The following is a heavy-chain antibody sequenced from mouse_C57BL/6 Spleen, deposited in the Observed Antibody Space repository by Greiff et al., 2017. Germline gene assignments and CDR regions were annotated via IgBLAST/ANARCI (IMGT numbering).Heavy chain of an antibody. J-gene: IGHJ3*01. V-gene: IGHV2-9-1*01. D-gene: IGHD3-2*02. Sequence: VKLMESGPGLVAPSQSLSITCTVSGFSLTSYAISWVRQPPGKGLEWLGVLWTGGGTNYNSALKSRLSISKDNSKSQVFLKMNSLQTDDTARYYCARKGDLDSSGYEAWFAYWGQGTLVTVSA. CDR1: GFSLTSYA. CDR3: ARKGDLDSSGYEAWFAY. CDR2: LWTGGGT.